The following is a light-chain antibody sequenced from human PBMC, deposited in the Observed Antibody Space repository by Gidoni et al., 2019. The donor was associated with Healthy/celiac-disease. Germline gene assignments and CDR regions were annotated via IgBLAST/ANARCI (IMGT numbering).Light chain of an antibody. CDR2: GAS. J-gene: IGKJ4*02. Sequence: ELAMTHSPATLSVSPGERATLSCRASQSVSSNLAWYQQKPGQAPRLLIYGASTRATGIPARFSGSGSGTEFTLTISSLQSEDFAVYYCQQYNNWPLTFGGGTKVEIK. CDR3: QQYNNWPLT. CDR1: QSVSSN. V-gene: IGKV3-15*01.